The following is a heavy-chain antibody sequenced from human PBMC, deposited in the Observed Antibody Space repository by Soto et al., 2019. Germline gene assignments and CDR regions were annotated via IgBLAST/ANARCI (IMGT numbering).Heavy chain of an antibody. CDR2: VSATSGTT. J-gene: IGHJ4*02. Sequence: GGSLRLSCAASGFTFSNYAMSWVRQAPGKGLEWVSLVSATSGTTYYTDSVKGRFTISRDNSKNTLYLQMNSLRDEDTAVYYCASHYDMWSGYLSPVDYWGQGTLVTVSS. CDR1: GFTFSNYA. D-gene: IGHD3-3*01. V-gene: IGHV3-23*01. CDR3: ASHYDMWSGYLSPVDY.